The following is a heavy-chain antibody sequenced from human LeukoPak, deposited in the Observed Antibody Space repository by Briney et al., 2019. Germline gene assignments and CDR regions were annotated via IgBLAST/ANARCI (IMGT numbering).Heavy chain of an antibody. V-gene: IGHV4-30-4*01. CDR1: GGSISRGDFY. D-gene: IGHD3-10*01. CDR3: ARGGYYVLGSPAWFDP. Sequence: SQTLSLTCSVSGGSISRGDFYWGWVRQPPGKGLEWIGYIYYSGSAYYNPSLKNRITISVDTSKNHFSLKLSSVTAADTAIYYCARGGYYVLGSPAWFDPWGQGTLVTVSS. CDR2: IYYSGSA. J-gene: IGHJ5*02.